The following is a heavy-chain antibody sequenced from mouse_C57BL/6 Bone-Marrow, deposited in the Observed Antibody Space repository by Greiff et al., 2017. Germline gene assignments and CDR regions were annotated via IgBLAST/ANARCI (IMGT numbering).Heavy chain of an antibody. J-gene: IGHJ3*01. CDR2: ILPGSGST. CDR3: ARGEKFFSYPLGFVY. D-gene: IGHD1-1*01. CDR1: GYTFTGYW. Sequence: QVQLQQSGAELMKPGASVKLSCKATGYTFTGYWIEWVKQRPGHGLEWIGEILPGSGSTNYNEKFKGKATFTADTSSNTAYMQLSSLTTEDSAIYDCARGEKFFSYPLGFVYWGQGTLVTVSA. V-gene: IGHV1-9*01.